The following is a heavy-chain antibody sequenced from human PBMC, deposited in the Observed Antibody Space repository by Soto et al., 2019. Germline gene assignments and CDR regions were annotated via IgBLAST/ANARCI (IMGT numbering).Heavy chain of an antibody. Sequence: SVXVXXKASGYTXXSYDINWVRXXTGQGLEWMGWMKPNSGNTGYAQKFQGRVTMTWNTSIGTAYMELSSLRSEDTAVYYCARMHYHDSSGNWFDPWGQGTLVTVSS. D-gene: IGHD3-22*01. J-gene: IGHJ5*02. CDR2: MKPNSGNT. V-gene: IGHV1-8*01. CDR3: ARMHYHDSSGNWFDP. CDR1: GYTXXSYD.